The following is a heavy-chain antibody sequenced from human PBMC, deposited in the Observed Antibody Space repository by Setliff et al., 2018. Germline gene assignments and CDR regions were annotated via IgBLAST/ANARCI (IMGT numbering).Heavy chain of an antibody. Sequence: GGSLRLSCVVSGFSFSNYGMTWVRQAPGKGLEWISYISTSSGTRYYADSVKGRFTVSRDNSNNTLYLHMSSLRAEDTAVYFCARIFLYGTSWYFDNWGQGTLVTVSS. CDR3: ARIFLYGTSWYFDN. J-gene: IGHJ4*02. V-gene: IGHV3-48*04. CDR2: ISTSSGTR. CDR1: GFSFSNYG. D-gene: IGHD3-3*01.